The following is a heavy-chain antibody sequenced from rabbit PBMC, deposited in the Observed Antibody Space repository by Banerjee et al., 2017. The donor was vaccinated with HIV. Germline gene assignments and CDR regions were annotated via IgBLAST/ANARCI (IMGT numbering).Heavy chain of an antibody. CDR1: GFSFSSSYF. J-gene: IGHJ6*01. Sequence: QSLEESGGDLVKPGASLTLTCTASGFSFSSSYFMCWVRQAPGKGLEWIGCIYAGSSGTTYYASWAKGRFTISKTSSTTVTLQMTSLTAADTATYFCARGYPDNTYYVYGMDLWGPGTLVTVS. CDR3: ARGYPDNTYYVYGMDL. D-gene: IGHD8-1*01. CDR2: IYAGSSGTT. V-gene: IGHV1S40*01.